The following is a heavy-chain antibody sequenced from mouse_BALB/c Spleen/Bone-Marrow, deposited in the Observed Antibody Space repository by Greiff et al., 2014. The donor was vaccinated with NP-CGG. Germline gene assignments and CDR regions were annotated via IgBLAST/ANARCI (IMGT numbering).Heavy chain of an antibody. V-gene: IGHV14-3*02. CDR1: GFNTKDTY. CDR3: ANYDYGWYFDV. J-gene: IGHJ1*01. D-gene: IGHD2-4*01. Sequence: EVQLQQSGAELVKPGASVKLSCTASGFNTKDTYMHWVKQRPEQGLEWIGRIDPANGNTKYDPKFQGKATITADTSSNTAYLQLSSLTSEDTAVYYCANYDYGWYFDVWGAGTTVTVSS. CDR2: IDPANGNT.